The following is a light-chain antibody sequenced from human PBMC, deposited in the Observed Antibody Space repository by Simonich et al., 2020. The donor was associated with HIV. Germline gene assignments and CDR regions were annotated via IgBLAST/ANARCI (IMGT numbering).Light chain of an antibody. CDR2: GAS. V-gene: IGKV3-15*01. CDR1: QSVSSN. J-gene: IGKJ1*01. CDR3: QQYNDWPPWT. Sequence: DIVMTQSPATLSVSPGERPPLSCRASQSVSSNVAWYQQRPGQAPRLLIYGASTRATGIPARFSGSGAGTEFTLTINSMQSEDFAVYYCQQYNDWPPWTFGQGTKAEIK.